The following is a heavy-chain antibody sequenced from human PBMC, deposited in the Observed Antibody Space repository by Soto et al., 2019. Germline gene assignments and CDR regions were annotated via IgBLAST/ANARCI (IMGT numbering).Heavy chain of an antibody. J-gene: IGHJ6*02. CDR1: SGPSSSHN. D-gene: IGHD1-1*01. Sequence: QVQLQQSGPGLVKPSETLSLTCTVSSGPSSSHNWGWIRQPPGRGLEWIGYVYDTGDTSYNPSLRSWTTYSADPTRRHISPTLTSVTAADTGVYYCVRQGIGYLHGLVDVWGQGTTVSVSS. V-gene: IGHV4-59*08. CDR2: VYDTGDT. CDR3: VRQGIGYLHGLVDV.